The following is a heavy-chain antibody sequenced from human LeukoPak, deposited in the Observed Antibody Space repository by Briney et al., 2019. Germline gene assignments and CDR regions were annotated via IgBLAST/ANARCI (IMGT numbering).Heavy chain of an antibody. CDR1: GGSISSYY. V-gene: IGHV4-59*01. D-gene: IGHD3-10*01. CDR2: IYYSGST. J-gene: IGHJ5*02. CDR3: ARVGRGYGSGSRFDP. Sequence: PSETLSLTCTVSGGSISSYYWSWIRQPPGKGLEWIGYIYYSGSTNYNPSLKSRVTTSVDTSKNQFSLKLSSVTAADTAVYYCARVGRGYGSGSRFDPWGQGTLVTVSS.